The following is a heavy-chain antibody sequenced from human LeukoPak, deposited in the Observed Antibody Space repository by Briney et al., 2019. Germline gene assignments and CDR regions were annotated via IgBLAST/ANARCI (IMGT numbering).Heavy chain of an antibody. CDR3: AKDRKVATIL. V-gene: IGHV3-23*01. CDR1: GFTVSSNY. CDR2: LSGNGGST. D-gene: IGHD5-12*01. Sequence: PGGSLRLSCAASGFTVSSNYMSWVRQAPGKGLEWVSSLSGNGGSTYHADSVKGRFTISRDNSKNTLYLQMNSLRAEDTAIYYCAKDRKVATILGGQGTLVTVSS. J-gene: IGHJ4*02.